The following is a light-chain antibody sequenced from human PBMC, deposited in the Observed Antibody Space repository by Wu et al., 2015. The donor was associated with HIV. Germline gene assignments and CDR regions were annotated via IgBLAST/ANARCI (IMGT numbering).Light chain of an antibody. Sequence: DIQMTQSPSSLSASIGDRVTITCRASQNINNFLNWYQQKPGKAPELLISAASHLQSGAPSRFSGSGSGTDFTLTISSLQPEDFATYFCQESSSIPPAFGQGTRVDNK. CDR2: AAS. V-gene: IGKV1-39*01. CDR1: QNINNF. CDR3: QESSSIPPA. J-gene: IGKJ5*01.